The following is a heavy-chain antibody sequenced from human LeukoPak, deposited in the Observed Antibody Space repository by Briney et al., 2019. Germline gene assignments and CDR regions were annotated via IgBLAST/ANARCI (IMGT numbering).Heavy chain of an antibody. D-gene: IGHD3-3*01. CDR3: ARAGSTYYDFWSGPPNWFDP. J-gene: IGHJ5*02. Sequence: PSETLSLTCTVSGGSIISYYWSWIRQPAGKGLEWIGRIYTSGSTDYNPSLKSRVTMSVDTSMNQFSLKLSSVTAADTAVYYCARAGSTYYDFWSGPPNWFDPWGQGTLVTVSS. V-gene: IGHV4-4*07. CDR1: GGSIISYY. CDR2: IYTSGST.